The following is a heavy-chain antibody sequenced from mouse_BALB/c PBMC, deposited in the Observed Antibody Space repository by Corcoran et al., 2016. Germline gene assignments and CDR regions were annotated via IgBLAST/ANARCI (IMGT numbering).Heavy chain of an antibody. V-gene: IGHV1-81*01. J-gene: IGHJ2*01. CDR3: ARRGDYGNYFDY. CDR1: GYTFTDYV. CDR2: IYPGSGST. D-gene: IGHD2-1*01. Sequence: QVQLQQSGPELVKPGASVKMSCKASGYTFTDYVISWVKQRTGQGLEWIGEIYPGSGSTYYNEKFKGKATLTADKSSNTAYMQLSSLTSEDSAVYFCARRGDYGNYFDYWGQGTTLTVSS.